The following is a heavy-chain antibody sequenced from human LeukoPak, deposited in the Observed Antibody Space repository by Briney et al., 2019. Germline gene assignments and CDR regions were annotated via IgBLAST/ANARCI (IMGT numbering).Heavy chain of an antibody. CDR2: ISSSSSYI. CDR1: GFTFSSYS. CDR3: ARVKFQEKYFDY. V-gene: IGHV3-21*01. J-gene: IGHJ4*02. Sequence: GGSLRLSCAASGFTFSSYSTNWVRQAPGKGLEWVSSISSSSSYIYYADSVKGRFTISRDNAKNSLYLQVNSLRAEDTAVYYCARVKFQEKYFDYWGQGTLVTVSS.